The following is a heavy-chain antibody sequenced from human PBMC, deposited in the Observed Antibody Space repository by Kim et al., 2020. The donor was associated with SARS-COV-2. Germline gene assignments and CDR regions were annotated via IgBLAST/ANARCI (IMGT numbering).Heavy chain of an antibody. CDR2: ISWNSGSI. Sequence: GGSLRLSCAASGFTFDDYAMHWVRQAPGKGLEWVSGISWNSGSIGYADPVKGRFTISRDNAKNSLYLQMNSLRAEDTALYYCAKDLAPYSSSPGAFDIWGQGTMVTVSS. J-gene: IGHJ3*02. V-gene: IGHV3-9*01. CDR3: AKDLAPYSSSPGAFDI. D-gene: IGHD6-13*01. CDR1: GFTFDDYA.